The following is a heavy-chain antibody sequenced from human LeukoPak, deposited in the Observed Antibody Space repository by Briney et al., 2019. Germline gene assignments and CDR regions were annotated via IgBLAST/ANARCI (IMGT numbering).Heavy chain of an antibody. CDR2: INHNENVN. CDR3: ARVRRTIFGVVTDIRFDP. D-gene: IGHD3-3*01. J-gene: IGHJ5*02. CDR1: GFTISSYW. V-gene: IGHV3-7*03. Sequence: GGSLRLSCAASGFTISSYWMNWARQAPGKGLEWVASINHNENVNYYVDSVKGRFTISRDNAKNSLYLQMSNLRAEDTAVYYCARVRRTIFGVVTDIRFDPWGPGTLVTVSS.